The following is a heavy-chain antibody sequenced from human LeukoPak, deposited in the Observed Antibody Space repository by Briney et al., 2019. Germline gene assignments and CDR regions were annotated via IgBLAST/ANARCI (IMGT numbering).Heavy chain of an antibody. D-gene: IGHD5-12*01. CDR3: AKDRTGSGYDIFDY. V-gene: IGHV3-9*01. CDR1: GFTFDDYA. J-gene: IGHJ4*02. CDR2: VSWNSGNI. Sequence: QPGGSLRLSCAAAGFTFDDYAIHWVRQAPGKGLEWVSGVSWNSGNIRSADSVKGRFTISRDNAKNSLYLQMNSLRAEDTALYYCAKDRTGSGYDIFDYWGQGTLVTVSS.